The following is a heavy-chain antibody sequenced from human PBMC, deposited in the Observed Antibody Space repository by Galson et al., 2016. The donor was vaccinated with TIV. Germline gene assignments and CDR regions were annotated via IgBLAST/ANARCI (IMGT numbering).Heavy chain of an antibody. V-gene: IGHV4-38-2*02. D-gene: IGHD2/OR15-2a*01. CDR2: ISHSGVA. J-gene: IGHJ6*02. Sequence: LSLTCGVSGPSITSGSFWGWIRQPPGKELERIGSISHSGVAHYRPSLMSRVTMSVDTSTNQFSLKLIAVTAADPAVYYFARDHPLSTVVIAYPAKPYHGLDVWGQGTAVTGSS. CDR3: ARDHPLSTVVIAYPAKPYHGLDV. CDR1: GPSITSGSF.